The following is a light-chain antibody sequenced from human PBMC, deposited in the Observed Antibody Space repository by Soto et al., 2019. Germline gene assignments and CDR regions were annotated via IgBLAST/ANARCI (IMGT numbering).Light chain of an antibody. V-gene: IGLV2-14*01. J-gene: IGLJ1*01. CDR1: SSGIRDYNY. CDR3: SSKRPDF. Sequence: QSALAQPASVSGSPGQSITISCTGTSSGIRDYNYVSWYQQLPGNAPKLIMYEVSNRPSGISNRFSGSKSGNTASLTISGLQAEGEADYYCSSKRPDFFGTGTKVTVL. CDR2: EVS.